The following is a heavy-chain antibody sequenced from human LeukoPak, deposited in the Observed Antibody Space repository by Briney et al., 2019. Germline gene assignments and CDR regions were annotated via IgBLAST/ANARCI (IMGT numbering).Heavy chain of an antibody. J-gene: IGHJ4*02. CDR3: ARDKSSSFDY. D-gene: IGHD6-6*01. CDR2: IYYSGST. Sequence: SETLSLTCTVSGGSVSSYYWSWIRQPPGKGLEWIGYIYYSGSTNYNPSLKSRVTISVDTSKNQFSLKLSSVTAADTAVYYCARDKSSSFDYWGQGTLVTVSS. CDR1: GGSVSSYY. V-gene: IGHV4-59*02.